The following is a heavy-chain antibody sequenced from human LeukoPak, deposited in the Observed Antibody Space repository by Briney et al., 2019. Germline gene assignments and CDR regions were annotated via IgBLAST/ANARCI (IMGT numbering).Heavy chain of an antibody. J-gene: IGHJ6*04. CDR2: IYHSGST. V-gene: IGHV4-30-2*01. D-gene: IGHD4-17*01. CDR1: GGSISSGGYS. Sequence: SETLSLTCAVSGGSISSGGYSWSWIRQPPGKGLEWIGYIYHSGSTYYNPSLKSRVTISVDRSKNQFSLKLSSVTAADTAVYYCARGYGRGGYHYYYGMDVWGKGTTVTVSS. CDR3: ARGYGRGGYHYYYGMDV.